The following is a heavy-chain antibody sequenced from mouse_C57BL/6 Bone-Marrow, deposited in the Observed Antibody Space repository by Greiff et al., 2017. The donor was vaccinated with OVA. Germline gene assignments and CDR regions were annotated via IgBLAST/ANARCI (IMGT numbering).Heavy chain of an antibody. Sequence: VKLVESGPGLVAPSQSLSITCTVSGFSLTSYGVDWVRQSPGKGLEWLGVIWGVGSTNYNSALKSRLSISKDNSKSQVFLKMNSLQTDDTAMYYCARILPWYDGGNAMDYWGQGTSVTVSS. CDR2: IWGVGST. CDR1: GFSLTSYG. V-gene: IGHV2-6*01. D-gene: IGHD2-1*01. CDR3: ARILPWYDGGNAMDY. J-gene: IGHJ4*01.